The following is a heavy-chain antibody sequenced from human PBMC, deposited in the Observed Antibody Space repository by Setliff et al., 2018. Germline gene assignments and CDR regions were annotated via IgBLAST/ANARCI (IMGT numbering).Heavy chain of an antibody. V-gene: IGHV4-59*08. D-gene: IGHD3-16*01. CDR2: IYYSGNT. J-gene: IGHJ3*02. CDR3: ARHGGPAGDAFDI. CDR1: GGSIRNYY. Sequence: SETLSLTCTVSGGSIRNYYWSWIRQPPGKGLEWIGYIYYSGNTNYNPSLKSRVTISVDTSKRQFSLRLPSVTAADTAVYFCARHGGPAGDAFDIWGQGTMVTVSS.